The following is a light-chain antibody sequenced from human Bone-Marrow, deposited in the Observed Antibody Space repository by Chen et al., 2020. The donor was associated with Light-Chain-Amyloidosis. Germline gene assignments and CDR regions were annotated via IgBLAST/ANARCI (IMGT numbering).Light chain of an antibody. CDR2: AVS. J-gene: IGLJ1*01. CDR1: SGDVVTYNY. Sequence: QSALTQPASVSGSPGQSITISCTGTSGDVVTYNYVSWYPKHPGKAPKVMIYAVSNRPSGVSNRCSGSKSGNTASLTISGLQAEDEADYYCSSFTSSSSYVFGPGTKVTVL. CDR3: SSFTSSSSYV. V-gene: IGLV2-14*01.